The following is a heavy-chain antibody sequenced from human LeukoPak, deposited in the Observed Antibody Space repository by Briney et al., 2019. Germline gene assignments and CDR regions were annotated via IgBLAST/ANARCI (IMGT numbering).Heavy chain of an antibody. Sequence: SVKVSCKASGGTFSSYAISWVRQAPGQGLEWMGGIIPIFGTANYAQKFQGRVTITRDTSASTAYMELSSLGSGDTAVYYCARDERYSAIDYWGQGTLVTVSS. V-gene: IGHV1-69*05. J-gene: IGHJ4*02. D-gene: IGHD6-13*01. CDR3: ARDERYSAIDY. CDR2: IIPIFGTA. CDR1: GGTFSSYA.